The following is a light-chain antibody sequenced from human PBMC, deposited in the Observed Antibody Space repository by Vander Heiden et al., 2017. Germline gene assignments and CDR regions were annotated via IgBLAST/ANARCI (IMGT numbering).Light chain of an antibody. CDR3: QQYDNWPRT. J-gene: IGKJ1*01. V-gene: IGKV3-15*01. CDR1: QSVSSN. Sequence: ELVMTQSPATLSVSPGERATLSCRASQSVSSNLGWYQRKPGQAPRLLIFGASTRATGVPARFSGSGSGTEFTLTISSLQSEDFAVYFCQQYDNWPRTFGQGTKVEIK. CDR2: GAS.